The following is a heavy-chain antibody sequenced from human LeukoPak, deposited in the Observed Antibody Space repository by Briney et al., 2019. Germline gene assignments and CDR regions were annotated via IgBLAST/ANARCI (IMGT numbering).Heavy chain of an antibody. J-gene: IGHJ4*02. CDR2: INPTGGST. CDR1: GYTITSYY. V-gene: IGHV1-46*01. CDR3: ARELTAFDY. Sequence: EASVNLSCKASGYTITSYYIHWVRQPPGQGLEWMGLINPTGGSTSYAQQFQGRISMSRDTSTSTVYMEMSSLTSEDTALYYCARELTAFDYWGQGTLVTVSS.